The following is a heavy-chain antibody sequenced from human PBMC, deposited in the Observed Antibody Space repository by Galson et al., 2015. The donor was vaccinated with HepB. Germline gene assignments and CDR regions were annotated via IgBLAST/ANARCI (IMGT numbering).Heavy chain of an antibody. CDR2: IYYSGST. Sequence: LSLTCTVSGGSISSGDYYWSWIRQPPGKGLEWIGYIYYSGSTYYNPSLKSRVTISVDTSKNQFSLKLSSVTAAVTAVYYCARGRAGTTFDYWGQGTLVTVSS. V-gene: IGHV4-30-4*01. J-gene: IGHJ4*02. CDR3: ARGRAGTTFDY. CDR1: GGSISSGDYY. D-gene: IGHD1-1*01.